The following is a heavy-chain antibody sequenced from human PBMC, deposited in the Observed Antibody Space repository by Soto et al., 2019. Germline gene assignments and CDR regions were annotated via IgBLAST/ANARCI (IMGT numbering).Heavy chain of an antibody. CDR3: ARDEGGSGWREDLFDY. CDR2: ISGSGGST. J-gene: IGHJ4*02. D-gene: IGHD3-10*01. Sequence: EVQLLESGGGLVQPGGSLRLSCAASGFTFSSYAMSWVRQAPGKGLEWVSAISGSGGSTYYADSVKGRFTISRDNSKNTLYLQMNSLRAEDTAVYYCARDEGGSGWREDLFDYWGQGTLVTVSS. V-gene: IGHV3-23*01. CDR1: GFTFSSYA.